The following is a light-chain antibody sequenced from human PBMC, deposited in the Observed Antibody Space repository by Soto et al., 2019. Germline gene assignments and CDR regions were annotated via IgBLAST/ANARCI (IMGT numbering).Light chain of an antibody. CDR1: DSNIGKNY. CDR3: GTWDSSLSAVV. V-gene: IGLV1-51*01. CDR2: DNN. Sequence: QSVLTQPPSVSGAPGQRVTISCTGTDSNIGKNYVSWYQQFPGTVPKVLIYDNNNRPSGIPDRFSGSKSGTSATLGITGLQTGDEADYYCGTWDSSLSAVVFGAGTKVTVL. J-gene: IGLJ1*01.